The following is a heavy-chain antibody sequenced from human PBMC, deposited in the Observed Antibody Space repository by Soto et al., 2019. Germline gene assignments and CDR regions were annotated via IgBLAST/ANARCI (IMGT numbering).Heavy chain of an antibody. D-gene: IGHD6-13*01. Sequence: PSETLSLTCSVSGGSISDYYWSWIRQPAGKGLEWIGRIHTSGTTNSNPSLQSRVTMSVDTSKNHLSLKLSSVTAADTAVYYCARDSRAASGTTWWLDPWGQGTLVTVSS. J-gene: IGHJ5*02. CDR2: IHTSGTT. CDR1: GGSISDYY. V-gene: IGHV4-4*07. CDR3: ARDSRAASGTTWWLDP.